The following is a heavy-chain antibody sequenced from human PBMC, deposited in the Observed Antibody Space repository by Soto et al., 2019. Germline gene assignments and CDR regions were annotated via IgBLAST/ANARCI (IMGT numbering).Heavy chain of an antibody. V-gene: IGHV3-30-3*01. Sequence: PGGSLRLFCAASEFTISSYAIHWVRQAPGKGLEWVAVISYDGSSKYNSDSVKGPFTISRDKSKNTVYLQMHSLTVEDTAVYYCARDAVAMDYWGRGTLVTVSS. CDR2: ISYDGSSK. CDR1: EFTISSYA. D-gene: IGHD6-19*01. J-gene: IGHJ4*02. CDR3: ARDAVAMDY.